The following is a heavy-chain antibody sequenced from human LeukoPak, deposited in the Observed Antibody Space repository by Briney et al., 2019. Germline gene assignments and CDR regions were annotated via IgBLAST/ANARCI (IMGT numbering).Heavy chain of an antibody. J-gene: IGHJ6*03. V-gene: IGHV3-72*01. CDR1: GFTFSSYA. CDR2: TRNIANSYTT. CDR3: AREARVLYYMDV. Sequence: GGSLRLSCAASGFTFSSYAMSWVRQAPGKGLEWVGRTRNIANSYTTQYAASVKGRFTISRDDSKNSLYLQMNSLKTEDTAVYYCAREARVLYYMDVWGKGTTVTVSS. D-gene: IGHD2-8*01.